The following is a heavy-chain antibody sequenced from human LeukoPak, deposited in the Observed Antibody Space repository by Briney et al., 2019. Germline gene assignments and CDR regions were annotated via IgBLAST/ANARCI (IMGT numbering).Heavy chain of an antibody. CDR1: GGSINSNSYY. Sequence: KPSETLSLTCTVSGGSINSNSYYLDWIRQPPGKGLEWIGTTYYTGSPNYNPSLKSRVTISVDTSKNQFSLRLNSVTAADMAVYYCARHRPTGGAGSYYRSFDYWGQGTLVTVSS. J-gene: IGHJ4*02. D-gene: IGHD3-10*01. CDR2: TYYTGSP. CDR3: ARHRPTGGAGSYYRSFDY. V-gene: IGHV4-39*01.